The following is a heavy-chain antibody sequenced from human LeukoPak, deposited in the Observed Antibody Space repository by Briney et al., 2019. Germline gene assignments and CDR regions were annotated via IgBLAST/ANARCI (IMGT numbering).Heavy chain of an antibody. J-gene: IGHJ3*02. D-gene: IGHD4-17*01. Sequence: GGSLRLSCAASGFTFSTYSMNWVRQAPGKGLEWVSYISSSSSTIYYADSVKGRFTISRDNAKNSLYLQMNSLRAEDTAVYYCARDKDYGDYPDAFDIWGQGTMVTVSS. V-gene: IGHV3-48*01. CDR1: GFTFSTYS. CDR3: ARDKDYGDYPDAFDI. CDR2: ISSSSSTI.